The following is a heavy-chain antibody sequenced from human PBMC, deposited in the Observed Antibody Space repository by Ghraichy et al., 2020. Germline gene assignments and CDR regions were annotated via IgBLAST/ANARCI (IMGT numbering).Heavy chain of an antibody. Sequence: GGSLRLSCAPSGFTFRSYAISWVRQAPGKGLEWVAGISDSGESTNYADSVKGRFTISRDNSKNSLYLQMSSLRAEDTAVYYCAKDVYYGPNSGYFDYWGQGTLVTVSS. CDR3: AKDVYYGPNSGYFDY. V-gene: IGHV3-23*01. J-gene: IGHJ4*02. CDR1: GFTFRSYA. CDR2: ISDSGEST. D-gene: IGHD4-23*01.